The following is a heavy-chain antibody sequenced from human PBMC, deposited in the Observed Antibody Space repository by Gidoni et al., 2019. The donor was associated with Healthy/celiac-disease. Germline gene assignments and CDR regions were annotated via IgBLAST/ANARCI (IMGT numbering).Heavy chain of an antibody. Sequence: KGLEWIVYIYYSGSTYYNPSLKSRVTISVDTSKNQFSLKLSSVTAADTAVYYCAGGRGHVLRFLEWSRGAFDIWGQGTMVTVSS. D-gene: IGHD3-3*01. V-gene: IGHV4-31*02. CDR2: IYYSGST. J-gene: IGHJ3*02. CDR3: AGGRGHVLRFLEWSRGAFDI.